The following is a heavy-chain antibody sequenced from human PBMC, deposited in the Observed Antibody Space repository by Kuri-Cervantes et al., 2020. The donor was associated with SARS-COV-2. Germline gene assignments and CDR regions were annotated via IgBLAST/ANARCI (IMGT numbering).Heavy chain of an antibody. J-gene: IGHJ3*02. D-gene: IGHD4-23*01. CDR1: GFTFSSYS. V-gene: IGHV3-48*04. CDR3: ARDWKIAVVTPDAFDI. CDR2: ISSSGFTI. Sequence: GGSLRLSCAASGFTFSSYSMNWVRQAPGKGLEWVSYISSSGFTIYYADSVKGRFTISRDNAKNSLFLQMNSLRAEDTAVYYCARDWKIAVVTPDAFDIWGQGTMVTVSS.